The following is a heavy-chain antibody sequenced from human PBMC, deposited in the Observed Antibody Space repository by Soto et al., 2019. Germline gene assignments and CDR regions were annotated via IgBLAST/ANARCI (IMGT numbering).Heavy chain of an antibody. CDR3: ARGGLDPNYDFWSGYYPLYYYYGMDV. J-gene: IGHJ6*02. Sequence: SETLSLTCTVSGGSISSYYWSWIRQPPGKGLEWIGYIYYSGSTNYNPSLKSRVTISVDTSKNQFSLKLSSVTAADTAVYYCARGGLDPNYDFWSGYYPLYYYYGMDVWGQGTTVTVSS. V-gene: IGHV4-59*01. CDR2: IYYSGST. CDR1: GGSISSYY. D-gene: IGHD3-3*01.